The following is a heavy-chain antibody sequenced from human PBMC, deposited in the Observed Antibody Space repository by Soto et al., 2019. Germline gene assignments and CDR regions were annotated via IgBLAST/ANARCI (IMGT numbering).Heavy chain of an antibody. CDR1: GGTFSNSG. CDR3: ARAPILVPVTLHENYFDS. D-gene: IGHD2-21*02. V-gene: IGHV1-69*13. CDR2: IIPIFDTT. Sequence: ASVKVSCKASGGTFSNSGISWVRQAPGQGLEWMGGIIPIFDTTNYAQELQGRITIIADESTNTVYMELSNLRSADTGVYYCARAPILVPVTLHENYFDSWGQGTLVTVSS. J-gene: IGHJ4*02.